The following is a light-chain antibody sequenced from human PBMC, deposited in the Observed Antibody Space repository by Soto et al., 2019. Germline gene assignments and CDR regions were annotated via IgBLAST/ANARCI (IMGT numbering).Light chain of an antibody. CDR3: QQYDSFPYT. Sequence: DIQMTQSPSTLSASVGDRVTITCRASQRISNWLAWYQQKPRRAPKLLIYRASDLESGVPSRFTGSGSGTEFTLTISRLQPDDFATYYCQQYDSFPYTFGQGSKLDIK. CDR1: QRISNW. CDR2: RAS. V-gene: IGKV1-5*03. J-gene: IGKJ2*01.